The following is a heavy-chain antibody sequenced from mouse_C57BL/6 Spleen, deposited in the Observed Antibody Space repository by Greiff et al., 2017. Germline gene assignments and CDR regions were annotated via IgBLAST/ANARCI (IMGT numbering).Heavy chain of an antibody. J-gene: IGHJ2*01. D-gene: IGHD1-1*01. Sequence: QVQLKQPGAELVMPGASVKLSCKASGYTFTSYWMHWVKQRPGQGLEWIGEIDPSDSYTNYNQKFKGKSTLTVDKSSSTAYMQLSSLTSEDSAVYYCARGGAVVPYFDYWGQGTTLTVSS. CDR3: ARGGAVVPYFDY. V-gene: IGHV1-69*01. CDR2: IDPSDSYT. CDR1: GYTFTSYW.